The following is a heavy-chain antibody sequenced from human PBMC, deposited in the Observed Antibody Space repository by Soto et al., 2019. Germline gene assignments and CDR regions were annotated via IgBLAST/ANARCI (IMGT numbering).Heavy chain of an antibody. CDR2: IDGSGGIT. Sequence: GGSLRLSCAASGFTFGTTDMSWVRQAPGEGLEWVSTIDGSGGITHYADSVKGRFTISRDNSRNTVYLQMNSLRGDDTALYYCVKNSGWFNTWGQGALVTVSS. CDR1: GFTFGTTD. CDR3: VKNSGWFNT. V-gene: IGHV3-23*01. J-gene: IGHJ5*02. D-gene: IGHD3-10*01.